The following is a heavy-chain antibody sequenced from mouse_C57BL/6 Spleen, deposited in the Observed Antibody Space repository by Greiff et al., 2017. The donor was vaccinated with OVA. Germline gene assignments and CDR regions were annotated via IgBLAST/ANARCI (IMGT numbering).Heavy chain of an antibody. CDR3: ARGELGRDLDYFDY. CDR1: GYTFTSYW. CDR2: INPSNGGT. V-gene: IGHV1-53*01. J-gene: IGHJ2*01. D-gene: IGHD4-1*01. Sequence: QVHVKQPGTELVKPGASVKLSCKASGYTFTSYWMHWVKQRPGQGLEWIGNINPSNGGTNYNEKFKSKATLTVDKSSSTAYMQLSSLTSEDSAVYYCARGELGRDLDYFDYWGQGTTLTVSS.